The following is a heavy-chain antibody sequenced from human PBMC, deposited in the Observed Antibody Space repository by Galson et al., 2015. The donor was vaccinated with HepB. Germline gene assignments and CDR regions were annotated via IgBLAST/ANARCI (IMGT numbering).Heavy chain of an antibody. J-gene: IGHJ5*02. CDR1: GYTFTSYG. V-gene: IGHV1-18*04. CDR3: ARVSEYYDFWSGYPPGWFDP. D-gene: IGHD3-3*01. CDR2: ISAYNGNT. Sequence: SVKVSCKASGYTFTSYGISWVRQAPGQGLEWMGWISAYNGNTNYAQKLQGRVTMTTDTSTSTAYMELRSLRSDDTAVYYCARVSEYYDFWSGYPPGWFDPWGQGTLVTVSS.